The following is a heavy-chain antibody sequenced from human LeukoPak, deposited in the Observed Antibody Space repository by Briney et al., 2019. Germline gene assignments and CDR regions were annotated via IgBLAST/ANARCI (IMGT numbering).Heavy chain of an antibody. D-gene: IGHD4-23*01. J-gene: IGHJ4*02. CDR1: GGSISSGDYY. Sequence: SETLSLTCTVSGGSISSGDYYWSWNRQPPGQGLEWIGYIYYSGSTYYNPSLKSRVTISVDTSKNQFSLKRSSVTAADTAVYYCARVSRGGNGDYWGRGTLVTVSS. V-gene: IGHV4-30-4*08. CDR2: IYYSGST. CDR3: ARVSRGGNGDY.